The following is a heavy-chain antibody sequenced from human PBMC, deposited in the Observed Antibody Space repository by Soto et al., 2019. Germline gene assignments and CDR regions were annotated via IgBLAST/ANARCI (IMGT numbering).Heavy chain of an antibody. CDR1: GGSFSGYY. D-gene: IGHD6-13*01. CDR2: INHSGST. J-gene: IGHJ5*02. V-gene: IGHV4-34*01. CDR3: ARAQDRGGAAARQRRPNWFDP. Sequence: SETLSLTCAVYGGSFSGYYWSWIRQPPGKGLEWIGEINHSGSTNYNPSLKSRVTISVDTSKNQFSLKLSSVTAADTAVYYCARAQDRGGAAARQRRPNWFDPWCQGTLVTVS.